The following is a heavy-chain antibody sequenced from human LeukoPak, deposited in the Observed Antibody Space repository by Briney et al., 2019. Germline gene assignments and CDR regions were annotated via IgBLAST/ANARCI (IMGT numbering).Heavy chain of an antibody. CDR1: GFTFSSYS. V-gene: IGHV3-48*04. Sequence: GGSLRLSCAASGFTFSSYSMNWVRQAPGKGLEWVSYISSSSSTIYYADSVKGRFTISRDNAKNSLYLQMNSLRAEDTAVYYCARLYCSSTSCSRRGYYYYYMDVWGKGTTVTVSS. CDR3: ARLYCSSTSCSRRGYYYYYMDV. J-gene: IGHJ6*03. CDR2: ISSSSSTI. D-gene: IGHD2-2*01.